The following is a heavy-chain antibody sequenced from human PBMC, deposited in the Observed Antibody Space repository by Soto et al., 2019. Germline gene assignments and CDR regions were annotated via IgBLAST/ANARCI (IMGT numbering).Heavy chain of an antibody. J-gene: IGHJ4*02. CDR2: IKQDGSEK. Sequence: EVQLVESGGGLVQPGGSLRLSCAASGFTFSSYWMSWVRQAPGKGLEWVANIKQDGSEKYYVDSVKGRFTISRDNAKNSLYLQMNSLRAEDTAVYYCARAIMVYADLYYFDYWGQGTLVTVSS. CDR1: GFTFSSYW. CDR3: ARAIMVYADLYYFDY. D-gene: IGHD2-8*01. V-gene: IGHV3-7*03.